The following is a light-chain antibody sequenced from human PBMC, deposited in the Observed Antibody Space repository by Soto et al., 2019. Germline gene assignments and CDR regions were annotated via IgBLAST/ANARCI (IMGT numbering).Light chain of an antibody. Sequence: AIQMTQSPSSLSASVGDRVTITCRASQAIRTDLGWYQQRPGKAPKLLIYGTSNLQSGVPSRFSGSGSGTDVTLTINSLQPEDFATYYCLQDYSYPRTFGQGTKVDIK. J-gene: IGKJ1*01. CDR3: LQDYSYPRT. CDR1: QAIRTD. V-gene: IGKV1-6*01. CDR2: GTS.